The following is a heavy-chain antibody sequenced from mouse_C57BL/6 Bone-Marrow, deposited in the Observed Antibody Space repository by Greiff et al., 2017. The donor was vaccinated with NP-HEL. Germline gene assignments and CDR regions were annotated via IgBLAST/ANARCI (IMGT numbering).Heavy chain of an antibody. CDR1: GFTFSDYY. J-gene: IGHJ1*03. Sequence: EVKLVESEGGLVQPGSSMKLSCTASGFTFSDYYMAWVRQVPEKGLEWVANINYDGSSTYYLDSLTSRFIISRDNAKNILYLQMSSLKSEDTATYYCARYYYGSSYGYFDVWGTGTTVTVSS. D-gene: IGHD1-1*01. CDR3: ARYYYGSSYGYFDV. V-gene: IGHV5-16*01. CDR2: INYDGSST.